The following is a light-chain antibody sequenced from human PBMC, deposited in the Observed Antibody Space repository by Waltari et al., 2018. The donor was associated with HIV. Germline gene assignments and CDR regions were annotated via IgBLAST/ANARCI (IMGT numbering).Light chain of an antibody. CDR3: QQYGSSPRT. Sequence: EIVLTQSPGTLSLSPGERATLSCRASQSVSSSYLAWYQQKPGQAPRLLIYDASSRATGIPDRFSGSESGTDFTLTISRLEPEDFAVYYCQQYGSSPRTFGQGTKLEIK. V-gene: IGKV3-20*01. J-gene: IGKJ2*02. CDR1: QSVSSSY. CDR2: DAS.